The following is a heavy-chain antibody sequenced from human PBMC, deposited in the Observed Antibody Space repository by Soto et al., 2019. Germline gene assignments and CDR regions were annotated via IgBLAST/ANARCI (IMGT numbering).Heavy chain of an antibody. J-gene: IGHJ4*01. D-gene: IGHD1-26*01. CDR3: ATLGRMGRYYPSSLYYFEY. V-gene: IGHV1-69*01. CDR2: A. Sequence: ANYAQKFQDRVTITADESTTTAYMELSSLRSEDTAVYYCATLGRMGRYYPSSLYYFEYWGHGTLVTVSS.